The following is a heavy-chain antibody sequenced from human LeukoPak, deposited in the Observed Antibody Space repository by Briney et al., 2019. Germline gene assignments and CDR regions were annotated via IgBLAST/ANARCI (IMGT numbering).Heavy chain of an antibody. Sequence: SETLSLTCTVSGASISSHYWSWIRQPPGKGLEWIRYIYDSASTIYNPSLKSRVTISVDTSKNHFSLKLSSVTAADTAVYYCATPNTMRNAFDIWGQGTMVTVSS. CDR3: ATPNTMRNAFDI. J-gene: IGHJ3*02. CDR1: GASISSHY. D-gene: IGHD3-22*01. V-gene: IGHV4-59*11. CDR2: IYDSAST.